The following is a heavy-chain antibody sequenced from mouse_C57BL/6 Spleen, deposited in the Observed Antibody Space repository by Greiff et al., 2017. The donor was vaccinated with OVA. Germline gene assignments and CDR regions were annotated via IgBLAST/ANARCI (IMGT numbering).Heavy chain of an antibody. J-gene: IGHJ4*01. Sequence: QVQLKESGPELVKPGASVKISCKASGYAFSSSWMNWVKQRPGKGLEWIGRIYPGDGDTNYNGKFKGKATLTADKSSSTAYMQLSSLTSEDSAVYFCATSSGYYYAMDYWGQGTSVTVSS. D-gene: IGHD3-2*02. CDR2: IYPGDGDT. CDR1: GYAFSSSW. CDR3: ATSSGYYYAMDY. V-gene: IGHV1-82*01.